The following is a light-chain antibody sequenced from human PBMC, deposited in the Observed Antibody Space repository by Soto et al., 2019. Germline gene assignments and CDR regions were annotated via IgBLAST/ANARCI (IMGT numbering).Light chain of an antibody. Sequence: EIVLTQSPGTLSLSPGERATLSCRASQSVSSSYLAWYQQKPGQAPRLLIYGASRRATGIPDRFSGSGSGTEFTLTISGLEPEDFAVYYCQQYGSSPFTFCPGTKVDIK. CDR1: QSVSSSY. V-gene: IGKV3-20*01. CDR3: QQYGSSPFT. CDR2: GAS. J-gene: IGKJ3*01.